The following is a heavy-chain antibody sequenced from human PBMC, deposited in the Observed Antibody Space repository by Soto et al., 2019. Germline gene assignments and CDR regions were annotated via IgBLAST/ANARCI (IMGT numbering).Heavy chain of an antibody. CDR1: GFTFSSYG. J-gene: IGHJ6*02. Sequence: GGSLRLSCAAFGFTFSSYGMHWVRQAPGKGLEWVAVIVYDGSNKYYADSVKGRFTISRDNSKNTLYLQMNSLRAEDTAVYYCAKDLDTINYYYCMDVWGQGTTVTISS. D-gene: IGHD5-12*01. CDR3: AKDLDTINYYYCMDV. V-gene: IGHV3-30*18. CDR2: IVYDGSNK.